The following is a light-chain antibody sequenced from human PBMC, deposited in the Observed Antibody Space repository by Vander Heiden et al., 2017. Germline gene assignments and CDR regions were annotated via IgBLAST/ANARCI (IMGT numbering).Light chain of an antibody. CDR3: ATWDDNLRGLV. J-gene: IGLJ3*02. Sequence: QSVVSQPPPASGTPGQSVTIPCSCSSSNIVNNVVYWYQQFPGAAPKLLIVRDNRRPSGVPDRFSGSKSGTSASLAISGLRSEDEANYYCATWDDNLRGLVFGGGTKVTVL. V-gene: IGLV1-47*01. CDR2: RDN. CDR1: SSNIVNNV.